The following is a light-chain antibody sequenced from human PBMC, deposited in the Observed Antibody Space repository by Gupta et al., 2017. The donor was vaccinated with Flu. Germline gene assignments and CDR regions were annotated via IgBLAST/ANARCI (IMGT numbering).Light chain of an antibody. CDR2: DAS. CDR3: QQYANLHT. CDR1: QDIRKY. Sequence: SPSSLSASVGDRVTITCQASQDIRKYLNWYQQRPGKAPKLLIYDASNLEKGVPSRFSGSGSGTEFTFTVSSLQPEDFATYYCQQYANLHTFGQGTKVDIK. J-gene: IGKJ1*01. V-gene: IGKV1-33*01.